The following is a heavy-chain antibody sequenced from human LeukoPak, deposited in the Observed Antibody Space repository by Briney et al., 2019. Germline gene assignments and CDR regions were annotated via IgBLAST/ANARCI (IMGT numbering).Heavy chain of an antibody. CDR1: GFTFSSYA. J-gene: IGHJ6*03. D-gene: IGHD6-6*01. CDR2: ISYDGSNK. CDR3: ARDPVRSEYSSSSGVGYYYYYMDV. V-gene: IGHV3-30*04. Sequence: PGGSLRLSCAASGFTFSSYAMHWVRQAPGKGLEWVAVISYDGSNKYYADSVKGRFTISRDNSKNTLYLQMNSLRAEDTAVYYCARDPVRSEYSSSSGVGYYYYYMDVWGKGTTVTVSS.